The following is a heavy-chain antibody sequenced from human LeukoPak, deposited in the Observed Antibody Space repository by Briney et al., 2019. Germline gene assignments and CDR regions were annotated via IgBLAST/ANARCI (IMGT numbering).Heavy chain of an antibody. D-gene: IGHD6-19*01. CDR2: INPNSGGT. CDR1: GYTFTGYY. J-gene: IGHJ4*02. CDR3: AIIPRRYSSGWFNPYFDY. Sequence: ASVKVSCKASGYTFTGYYMHWVRQAPGQGLEWMGWINPNSGGTNYAQKFQGRVTMTRDTSISTAYMELSRLRSDDTAVYYCAIIPRRYSSGWFNPYFDYWGQGTLVTVSS. V-gene: IGHV1-2*02.